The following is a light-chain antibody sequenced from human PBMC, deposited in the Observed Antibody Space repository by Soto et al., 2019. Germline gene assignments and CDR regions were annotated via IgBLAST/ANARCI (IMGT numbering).Light chain of an antibody. CDR3: SSYSGRSTWV. V-gene: IGLV2-14*01. Sequence: QSVLTQPASVSGSPGQSITISCTGTSSDVGGYNYVSWYQQHPGKAPKLMIYEVSNRPSGVSNPFSGSKSGNTASLTTSGPQADDEPDNYCSSYSGRSTWVFGGGTKLTV. CDR2: EVS. CDR1: SSDVGGYNY. J-gene: IGLJ3*02.